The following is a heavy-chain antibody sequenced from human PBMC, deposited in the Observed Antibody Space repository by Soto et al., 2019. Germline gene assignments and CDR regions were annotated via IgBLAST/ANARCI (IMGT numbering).Heavy chain of an antibody. V-gene: IGHV2-5*02. CDR2: IYWDDEK. J-gene: IGHJ4*02. Sequence: QITLKESGPTLVKPTQTLTLTCSFSGFSLTNSGVGVGWIRQPPGKALEWLAFIYWDDEKHYRPSLQSRLTVTKDPAKDQGVPTIPKMAPVDTATYYCAPPRGTPYYGGGGDFDYWGQGTLVIVFS. CDR3: APPRGTPYYGGGGDFDY. CDR1: GFSLTNSGVG. D-gene: IGHD3-10*01.